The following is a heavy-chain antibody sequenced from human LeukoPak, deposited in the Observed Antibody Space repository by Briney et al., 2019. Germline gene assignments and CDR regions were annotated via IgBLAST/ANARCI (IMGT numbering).Heavy chain of an antibody. V-gene: IGHV3-74*01. CDR3: ARGRGGYINY. D-gene: IGHD5-24*01. CDR1: GFTFSSYW. CDR2: VNSDGSST. Sequence: GGSLRLSCAASGFTFSSYWMHWVRQAPGKGLVWVSHVNSDGSSTSYADSLKGRFTISRDNAKNTLYLQMNTLRAEDTAVHYCARGRGGYINYWGQGTLVTVSS. J-gene: IGHJ4*02.